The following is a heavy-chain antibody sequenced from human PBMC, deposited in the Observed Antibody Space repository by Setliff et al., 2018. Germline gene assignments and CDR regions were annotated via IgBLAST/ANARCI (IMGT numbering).Heavy chain of an antibody. CDR2: KYVNGGT. V-gene: IGHV4-4*07. CDR3: VRGGGYTRDWFDP. D-gene: IGHD1-26*01. CDR1: GDPIVGDY. Sequence: SETLSLTCSVSGDPIVGDYWSWIRQPAGEGLEFLGLKYVNGGTNYNPSLQSRVTISADASKNQLSLRLDSVTAADTAVYFCVRGGGYTRDWFDPWGQGIVVTVSS. J-gene: IGHJ5*02.